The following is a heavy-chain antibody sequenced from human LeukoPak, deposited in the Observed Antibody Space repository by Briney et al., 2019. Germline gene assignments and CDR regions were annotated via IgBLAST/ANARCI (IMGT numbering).Heavy chain of an antibody. D-gene: IGHD2-2*02. V-gene: IGHV3-74*01. Sequence: GGSLRLSCAASGFTFSTYWMEWVRHAPGKGLVWVSRINSEGSRTIYADSVKGRVTISRDNAKNTLYLQMNSLRAEDTAVYYCARGRYCSSTSCYKAFDIWGQGTTVTVSS. J-gene: IGHJ3*02. CDR3: ARGRYCSSTSCYKAFDI. CDR1: GFTFSTYW. CDR2: INSEGSRT.